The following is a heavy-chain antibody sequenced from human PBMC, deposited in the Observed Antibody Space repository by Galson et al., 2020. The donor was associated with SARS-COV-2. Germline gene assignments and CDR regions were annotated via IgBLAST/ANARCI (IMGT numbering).Heavy chain of an antibody. CDR3: AHRPYDWGSSYFDL. D-gene: IGHD7-27*01. V-gene: IGHV2-5*02. Sequence: SGPTLVKPTQTLTLTCPFSGFSLSTSGVGVGWIRQPPGKALEWLALIYWDDDKRYSPSLKSRLTITKDTSKNQVVLTMTNMDPVDTATYYCAHRPYDWGSSYFDLWGRGTLVTVSS. CDR1: GFSLSTSGVG. CDR2: IYWDDDK. J-gene: IGHJ2*01.